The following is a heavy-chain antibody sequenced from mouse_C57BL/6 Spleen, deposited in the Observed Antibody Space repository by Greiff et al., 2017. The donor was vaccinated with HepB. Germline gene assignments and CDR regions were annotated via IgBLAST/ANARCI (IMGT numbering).Heavy chain of an antibody. J-gene: IGHJ4*01. CDR1: GFTFSSYT. D-gene: IGHD2-10*02. CDR2: ISGGGGNT. CDR3: ARRGYGNYNAMDY. V-gene: IGHV5-9*01. Sequence: EVNLVESGGGLVKPGGSLKLSCAASGFTFSSYTMSWVRQTPEKRLEWVATISGGGGNTYYPDSVKGRFTISRDNAKNTLYLQMSSLRSEDTALYYCARRGYGNYNAMDYWGQGTSVTVSS.